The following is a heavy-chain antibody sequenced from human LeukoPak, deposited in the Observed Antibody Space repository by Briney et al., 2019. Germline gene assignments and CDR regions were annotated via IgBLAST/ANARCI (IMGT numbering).Heavy chain of an antibody. CDR1: GFTFSNYV. V-gene: IGHV3-23*01. CDR3: AEEVGNTYPTFDY. Sequence: GGSLRLSCAASGFTFSNYVMSWVRQAPGKGLEWVSSISVSGGSTYYADSVKGRFTISRDNSKNTLYLQMNSLRVEDTAVYYCAEEVGNTYPTFDYWGQGTLVTVSS. J-gene: IGHJ4*02. CDR2: ISVSGGST. D-gene: IGHD1-26*01.